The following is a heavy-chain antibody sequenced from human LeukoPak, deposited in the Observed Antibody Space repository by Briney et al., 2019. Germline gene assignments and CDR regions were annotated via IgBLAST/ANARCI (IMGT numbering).Heavy chain of an antibody. CDR1: GFTFTRYY. Sequence: ASVKVSCKASGFTFTRYYMHWVRQAPAQGLEWMGIINPSGGSTSYTQKFQGRVTMTRDTSTSTVYMELSSLRSEDTAVYYCARATPSSGWYGAFDYWGQGTLVTVSS. D-gene: IGHD6-19*01. CDR2: INPSGGST. CDR3: ARATPSSGWYGAFDY. J-gene: IGHJ4*02. V-gene: IGHV1-46*01.